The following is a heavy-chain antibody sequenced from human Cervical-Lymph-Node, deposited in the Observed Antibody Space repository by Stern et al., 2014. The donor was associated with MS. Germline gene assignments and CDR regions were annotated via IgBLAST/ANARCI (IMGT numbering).Heavy chain of an antibody. CDR3: AHRLPQHFDY. J-gene: IGHJ4*02. CDR1: GFSLTTSGVA. D-gene: IGHD5-18*01. Sequence: HITLKESGPTLVKPTQTLTLTCTFSGFSLTTSGVAVGWIRQSPEKSLEWLALIYWDDDKRYSPSLRSRLTISKDTSKNQVFLTVTNMDPGDTATYYCAHRLPQHFDYWGQGTLVTV. CDR2: IYWDDDK. V-gene: IGHV2-5*02.